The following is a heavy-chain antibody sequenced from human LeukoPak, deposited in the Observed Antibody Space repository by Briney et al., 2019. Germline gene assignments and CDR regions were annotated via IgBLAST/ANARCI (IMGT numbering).Heavy chain of an antibody. CDR3: ARDPTRSGLDY. CDR2: IYYSGST. J-gene: IGHJ4*02. CDR1: GVSISSYH. V-gene: IGHV4-59*01. Sequence: SETLSLTCTVSGVSISSYHWSWIRQPPGKGLEWIGYIYYSGSTNYNPSLKSRVTISVDTSKNQFSLKLSSVTAADTAVYYCARDPTRSGLDYWGQGTLVTVSS. D-gene: IGHD4-11*01.